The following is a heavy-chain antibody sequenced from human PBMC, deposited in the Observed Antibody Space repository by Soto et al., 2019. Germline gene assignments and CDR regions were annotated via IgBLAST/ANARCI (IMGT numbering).Heavy chain of an antibody. V-gene: IGHV4-59*08. CDR1: GGSISSYY. CDR3: ARFPQLRFLEWPEYYFDY. J-gene: IGHJ4*02. Sequence: SETLSLTCTVSGGSISSYYWSWIRQPPGKGLEWIGYIYYSGSTNYNPSLKSRVTISVDTSKNQFSLKLSSVTAADTAVYYCARFPQLRFLEWPEYYFDYWGQGTLVTVSS. CDR2: IYYSGST. D-gene: IGHD3-3*01.